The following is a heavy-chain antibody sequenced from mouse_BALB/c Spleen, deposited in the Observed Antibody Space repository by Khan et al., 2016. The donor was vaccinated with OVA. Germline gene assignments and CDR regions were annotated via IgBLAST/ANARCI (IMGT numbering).Heavy chain of an antibody. CDR1: GYTFTNYG. D-gene: IGHD2-10*01. CDR2: INTYTGEP. V-gene: IGHV9-3-1*01. J-gene: IGHJ4*01. Sequence: QIQLVQSGSELKKPGETVKISCKASGYTFTNYGMNWVKQAPGKGLKWMGWINTYTGEPTYADDFKGRFAFSLETSASTAYLQINNLKNEDTVTXFCARPPYFSYVMVYWGQGTSVTVSS. CDR3: ARPPYFSYVMVY.